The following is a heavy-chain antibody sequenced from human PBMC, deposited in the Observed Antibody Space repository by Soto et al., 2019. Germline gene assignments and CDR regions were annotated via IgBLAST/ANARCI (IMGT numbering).Heavy chain of an antibody. V-gene: IGHV1-69*12. Sequence: QVQLVQSGAEVKKPESSVKVSCKAPGGSFSTYAIRWVRHAPGQGLEWMGGIIPMFGTANYAQRFQDRVTITADESTNTVYMELSSLRSEDTAVYFCASGIQLWLRRINNGYSGWGQGTLVTVSS. J-gene: IGHJ4*02. CDR3: ASGIQLWLRRINNGYSG. D-gene: IGHD5-18*01. CDR1: GGSFSTYA. CDR2: IIPMFGTA.